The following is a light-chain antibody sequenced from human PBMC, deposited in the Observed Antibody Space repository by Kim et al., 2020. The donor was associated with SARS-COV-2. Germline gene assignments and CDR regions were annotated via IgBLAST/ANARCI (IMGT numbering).Light chain of an antibody. V-gene: IGKV3-20*01. Sequence: EIVLTQSPGTLSLSPGERATISCRASQSVTSSYLAWYQLKPGQAPRLLIYGASRRATGIPDRFSGSGSGTDFTLTISRLEPEDFAVYYCQQYVSSWTFGQGTKVDIK. CDR3: QQYVSSWT. CDR1: QSVTSSY. J-gene: IGKJ1*01. CDR2: GAS.